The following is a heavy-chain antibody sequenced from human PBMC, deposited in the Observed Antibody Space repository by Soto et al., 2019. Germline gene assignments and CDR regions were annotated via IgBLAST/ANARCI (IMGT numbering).Heavy chain of an antibody. Sequence: QVQLVESGGGVVQPGRSLRLSCAASGFTFSSYGMHWVRQAPGKGLEWVAVIWYDGSNKYYADSVKGRFTISRDNSKNTLYLQMNSLRAEDTAVYYCARPQGSDSSSQYFDYWGQGTLVTVSS. J-gene: IGHJ4*02. V-gene: IGHV3-33*01. CDR1: GFTFSSYG. CDR2: IWYDGSNK. CDR3: ARPQGSDSSSQYFDY. D-gene: IGHD6-6*01.